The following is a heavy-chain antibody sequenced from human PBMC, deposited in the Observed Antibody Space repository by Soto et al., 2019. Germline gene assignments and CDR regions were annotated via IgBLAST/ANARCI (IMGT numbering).Heavy chain of an antibody. Sequence: GGSLRLSCVASGFTVSSYWMQWVRQAPGKGLVWVSWINSDGSSTSYADSVKGRFTISRDNAKNTLYLQMNSLRAEDTAVYYCASGGSSLNFDSWGQGTLVTVSS. CDR3: ASGGSSLNFDS. V-gene: IGHV3-74*01. CDR2: INSDGSST. CDR1: GFTVSSYW. J-gene: IGHJ4*02. D-gene: IGHD6-6*01.